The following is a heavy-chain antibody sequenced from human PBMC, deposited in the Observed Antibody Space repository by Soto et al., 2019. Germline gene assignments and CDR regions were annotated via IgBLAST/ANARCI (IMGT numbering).Heavy chain of an antibody. CDR1: GATLSTIW. Sequence: GGSLRLSCAVSGATLSTIWMNWVRQAPGKGPEWVGRIKSTTAGGTADYAAPVKGRFTIPRDDSENTVHLQMNGLKSEDTAVYYCSHGYSQYFNSWGQGTLVTVSS. J-gene: IGHJ4*02. CDR2: IKSTTAGGTA. CDR3: SHGYSQYFNS. V-gene: IGHV3-15*07. D-gene: IGHD4-17*01.